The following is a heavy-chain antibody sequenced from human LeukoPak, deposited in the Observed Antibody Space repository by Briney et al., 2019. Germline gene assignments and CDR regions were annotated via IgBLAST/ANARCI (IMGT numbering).Heavy chain of an antibody. D-gene: IGHD3-10*01. CDR2: IYYSGST. CDR3: ARATDGVDY. J-gene: IGHJ4*02. CDR1: GGPISSYY. Sequence: SETLSLTCTVSGGPISSYYWSWIRQPPGKGLEWIGYIYYSGSTNYNPSLKSRVTISVDTSKNQFSLKLSSVTAADTAVYYCARATDGVDYWGQGTLVTVSS. V-gene: IGHV4-59*01.